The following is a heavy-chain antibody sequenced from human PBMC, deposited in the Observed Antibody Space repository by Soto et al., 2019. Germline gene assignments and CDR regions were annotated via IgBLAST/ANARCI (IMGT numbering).Heavy chain of an antibody. CDR3: AHSPWGAAPDY. J-gene: IGHJ4*02. CDR1: GFSVSARGVG. Sequence: SGPTLVNPTQTLTLTCALSGFSVSARGVGVGWIRQPPGKALEWLAIIYWNDGKLYRPSLQGRLTITKDTSKNQVVLTMTNMDPVDTATYYCAHSPWGAAPDYWGQGTPVTVSS. D-gene: IGHD3-16*01. CDR2: IYWNDGK. V-gene: IGHV2-5*01.